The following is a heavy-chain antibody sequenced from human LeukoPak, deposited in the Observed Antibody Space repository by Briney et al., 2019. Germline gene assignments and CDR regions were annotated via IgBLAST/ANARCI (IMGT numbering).Heavy chain of an antibody. CDR3: ARPKGGWSPYYFDY. J-gene: IGHJ4*02. Sequence: GEAPQIPCYGSAYSFTSYRIIRWRHQPGEGLEGMGISYPGDSDTRYSPSFQGQVTISADKSISTAYLQWSSLKASDTARYYCARPKGGWSPYYFDYWGQGTLVTVSS. D-gene: IGHD6-19*01. V-gene: IGHV5-51*01. CDR1: AYSFTSYR. CDR2: SYPGDSDT.